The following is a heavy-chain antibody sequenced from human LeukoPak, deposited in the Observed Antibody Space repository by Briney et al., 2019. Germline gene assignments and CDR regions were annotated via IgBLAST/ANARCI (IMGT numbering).Heavy chain of an antibody. CDR1: GYTFTSYG. D-gene: IGHD3-3*01. J-gene: IGHJ4*02. CDR3: ARAPRGVQCFVEY. V-gene: IGHV1-18*01. Sequence: ASVKVSCKASGYTFTSYGISWVRQAPGQGLEWLGWISAYNGNTNYAQKLQGRVTMTTDTSTSTAYMELRSLRADDTAVYYCARAPRGVQCFVEYWGQGTLVAVSS. CDR2: ISAYNGNT.